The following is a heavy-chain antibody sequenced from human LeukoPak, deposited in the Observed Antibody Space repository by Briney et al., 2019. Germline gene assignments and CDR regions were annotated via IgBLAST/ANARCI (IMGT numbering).Heavy chain of an antibody. CDR3: ARAARIAVAGTYPDY. Sequence: RGSLRLSCAASGFTFSSYEMNWVRQAPGKGLEWVSYIGSSGSTIYYADSVMGRFTISRDNAKNSLYLQMNSLGAEDTAVYYCARAARIAVAGTYPDYWGQGTLVTVSS. J-gene: IGHJ4*02. V-gene: IGHV3-48*03. CDR1: GFTFSSYE. D-gene: IGHD6-19*01. CDR2: IGSSGSTI.